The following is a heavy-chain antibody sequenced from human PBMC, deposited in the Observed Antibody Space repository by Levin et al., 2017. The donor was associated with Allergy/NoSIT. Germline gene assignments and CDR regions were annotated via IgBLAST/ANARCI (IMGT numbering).Heavy chain of an antibody. CDR1: GFTFDDYA. J-gene: IGHJ4*02. CDR3: AKGGIYSPVALLDY. V-gene: IGHV3-9*01. D-gene: IGHD2-21*01. Sequence: GGSLRLSCAASGFTFDDYAMHWVRQAPGKGLEWVSGISWNSGSIGYADSVKGRFTISRDNAKNSLYLQMNSLRAEDTALYYCAKGGIYSPVALLDYWGQGTLVTVSS. CDR2: ISWNSGSI.